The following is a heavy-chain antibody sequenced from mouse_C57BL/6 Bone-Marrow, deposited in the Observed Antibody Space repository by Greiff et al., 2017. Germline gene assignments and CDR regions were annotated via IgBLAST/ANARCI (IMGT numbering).Heavy chain of an antibody. D-gene: IGHD2-4*01. CDR1: GYTFTSYG. Sequence: QVQLQQSGAELARPGASVKLSCKASGYTFTSYGISWVKQRTGQGLEWIGEIYPRSGNTYYNEKFKGKATLTADKSSSTAYMELRSLTSEDSAVYFCARVYYEYDEEYFDVWGTGTTVTVSS. CDR3: ARVYYEYDEEYFDV. J-gene: IGHJ1*03. V-gene: IGHV1-81*01. CDR2: IYPRSGNT.